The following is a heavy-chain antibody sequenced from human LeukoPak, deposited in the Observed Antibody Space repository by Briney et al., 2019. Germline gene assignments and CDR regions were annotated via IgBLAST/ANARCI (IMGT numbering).Heavy chain of an antibody. CDR2: ISSSGSTI. CDR3: ARDNAPQTYSSGWYDS. J-gene: IGHJ5*01. Sequence: GGSLRLSCVASGFTFSDYYMSWIRQAPGKGLEWVSYISSSGSTIYYADSVKGRFTISRDNAKNTLYLQMNSLRAEDSAVYYCARDNAPQTYSSGWYDSWGQGALVTVSS. V-gene: IGHV3-11*04. D-gene: IGHD6-19*01. CDR1: GFTFSDYY.